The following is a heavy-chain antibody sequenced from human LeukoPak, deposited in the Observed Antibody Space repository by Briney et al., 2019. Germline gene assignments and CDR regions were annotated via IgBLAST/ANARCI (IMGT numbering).Heavy chain of an antibody. Sequence: GGSLRLSCAASGFTFSSYGMYWVRQAPGKGLEWVAFTRYDGSNKYYADSVKGRFTISRDNSRNTLYLKMNSLRAEDTAVYYCAKGQAAGEFDYWGQGTLITVSS. CDR3: AKGQAAGEFDY. V-gene: IGHV3-30*02. CDR2: TRYDGSNK. J-gene: IGHJ4*02. D-gene: IGHD6-13*01. CDR1: GFTFSSYG.